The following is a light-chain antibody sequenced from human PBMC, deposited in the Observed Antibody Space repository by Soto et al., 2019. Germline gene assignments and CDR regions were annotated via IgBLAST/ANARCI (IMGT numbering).Light chain of an antibody. CDR3: CSYAGTYKGV. CDR2: DVS. Sequence: QSALTQPRSVSGSPGQSVTISCTGTSSDVGGYDYVSWYQQHPGKAPKLMIYDVSKRPSGVPDRFSGSKSGNTASLTISGLQAEDEADYYCCSYAGTYKGVFGTGTQLTVL. J-gene: IGLJ7*01. CDR1: SSDVGGYDY. V-gene: IGLV2-11*01.